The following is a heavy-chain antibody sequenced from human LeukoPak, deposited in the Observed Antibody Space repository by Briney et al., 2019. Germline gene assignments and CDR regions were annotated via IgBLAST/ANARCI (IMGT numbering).Heavy chain of an antibody. J-gene: IGHJ4*02. CDR1: GFTFSTYW. CDR2: INPDGSST. CDR3: ARDIATDGHSAIDY. V-gene: IGHV3-74*01. Sequence: GGSLRLSCAGSGFTFSTYWMHWVRQAPGKGLVWVSRINPDGSSTDYADSVKGRFTIYRDNAKNTLYLQMNSLRAEDTAVYHCARDIATDGHSAIDYWGQGTLVTVSS. D-gene: IGHD6-13*01.